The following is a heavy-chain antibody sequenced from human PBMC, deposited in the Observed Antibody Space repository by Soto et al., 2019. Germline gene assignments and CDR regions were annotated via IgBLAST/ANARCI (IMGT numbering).Heavy chain of an antibody. D-gene: IGHD3-22*01. CDR2: INAGNGNT. Sequence: ASVKVSCKASGYTFTSYGIHWVRQAPGQRLEWTGWINAGNGNTKYSEKFQGRVTITRDTSASTAYLEPSSLRSEDTAVYYCARDPNDSSAYYHHYYYGMDVWGQGTTVTSP. V-gene: IGHV1-3*01. J-gene: IGHJ6*02. CDR1: GYTFTSYG. CDR3: ARDPNDSSAYYHHYYYGMDV.